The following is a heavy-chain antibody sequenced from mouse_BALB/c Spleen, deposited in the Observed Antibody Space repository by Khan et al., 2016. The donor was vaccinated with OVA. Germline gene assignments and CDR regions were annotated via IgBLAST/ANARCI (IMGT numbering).Heavy chain of an antibody. V-gene: IGHV1-7*01. Sequence: QVQLQQSGAERAKPGASVKMSCKASGYTFTTYWMHWVKQRPGQGLEWIGYINPTSGYTDYNEKFKGRATLSADKSSSTAYMQLSSLTSEDSAVYYCTRDRIDYWGQGTTLTVSS. CDR1: GYTFTTYW. CDR3: TRDRIDY. CDR2: INPTSGYT. J-gene: IGHJ2*01.